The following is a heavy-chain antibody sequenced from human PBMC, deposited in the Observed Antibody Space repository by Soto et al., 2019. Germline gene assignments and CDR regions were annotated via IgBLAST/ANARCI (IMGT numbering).Heavy chain of an antibody. D-gene: IGHD3-10*01. CDR3: ARLRGAILETVDY. CDR2: IDPSDSYT. J-gene: IGHJ4*02. Sequence: PEECLTISCKGSGYSSTSYWIIWVRQMPGKGLEWMGRIDPSDSYTNYSPSFQGHVTISADKSISTAYLQWSSLKASDTAMYYCARLRGAILETVDYWGQGTMVTVSS. V-gene: IGHV5-10-1*01. CDR1: GYSSTSYW.